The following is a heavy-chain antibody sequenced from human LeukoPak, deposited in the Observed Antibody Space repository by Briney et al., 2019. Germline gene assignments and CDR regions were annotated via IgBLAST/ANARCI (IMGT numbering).Heavy chain of an antibody. CDR1: GGSISSSSYY. CDR2: IYYSGST. D-gene: IGHD3-3*01. V-gene: IGHV4-39*02. CDR3: ARDDDFWSDRTLGDAFDI. J-gene: IGHJ3*02. Sequence: SETLSLTCTVSGGSISSSSYYWGWIRQPPGKGLEWIGSIYYSGSTYYNPSLKSRVTISVDTSKNQFSLKLSSVTAADTAVYYCARDDDFWSDRTLGDAFDIWGQGTMVTVSS.